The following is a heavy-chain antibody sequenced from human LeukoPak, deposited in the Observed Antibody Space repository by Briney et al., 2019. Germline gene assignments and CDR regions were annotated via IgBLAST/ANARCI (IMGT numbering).Heavy chain of an antibody. V-gene: IGHV4-30-2*01. CDR3: ARQYSGYDAFDY. CDR1: GGSICGGGYC. J-gene: IGHJ4*02. Sequence: SQTLSLTCAVPGGSICGGGYCSSSIRQPPRKCLEWIGYIYLRGSPYYKPTLKSRVTISVDRSKNQFSLKLSSVTAADTAVYYCARQYSGYDAFDYCGQGTLVTVSS. CDR2: IYLRGSP. D-gene: IGHD5-12*01.